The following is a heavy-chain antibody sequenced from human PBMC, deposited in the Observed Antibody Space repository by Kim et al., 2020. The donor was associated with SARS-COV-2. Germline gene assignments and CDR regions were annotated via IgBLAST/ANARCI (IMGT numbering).Heavy chain of an antibody. D-gene: IGHD1-20*01. CDR2: IGTKADT. CDR3: ARGPIEEGIRATKGYFDL. CDR1: GFTFSSYD. Sequence: GGSLRLSCAASGFTFSSYDMHWVRQGTEKGLEWVSSIGTKADTYYPDSVKDRFTISRENAKDSFYLQMNSLRAEDTAVYYCARGPIEEGIRATKGYFDLWGRRDMVTVSS. J-gene: IGHJ2*01. V-gene: IGHV3-13*04.